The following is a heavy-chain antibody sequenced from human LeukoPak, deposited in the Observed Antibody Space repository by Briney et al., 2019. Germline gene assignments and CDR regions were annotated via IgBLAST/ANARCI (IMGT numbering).Heavy chain of an antibody. D-gene: IGHD4-17*01. CDR2: IKSKTDGGTT. Sequence: GGSLRLSCAASGFTFSNAWMSWVRQAPGKGLEWVGRIKSKTDGGTTDYAAPVKGRFTISRDDSKNTLYLQMNSLKTEDTAVYYCARGSSYGDYAYWGQGTLVTVSS. V-gene: IGHV3-15*01. CDR3: ARGSSYGDYAY. CDR1: GFTFSNAW. J-gene: IGHJ4*02.